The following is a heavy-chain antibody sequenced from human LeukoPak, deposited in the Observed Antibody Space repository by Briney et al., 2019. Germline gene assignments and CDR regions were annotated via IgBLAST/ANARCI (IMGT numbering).Heavy chain of an antibody. D-gene: IGHD1-14*01. J-gene: IGHJ3*01. Sequence: SETLSLTCTVSGGSISPYYWSWIRQPPGKGLEWIGYIHYSGSTNYNPSLKSRVTILVDTSRNQFSLKLSSVTAADTAVYSCARGTYNSSPPDLWRQGTMVTVSS. CDR1: GGSISPYY. V-gene: IGHV4-59*01. CDR2: IHYSGST. CDR3: ARGTYNSSPPDL.